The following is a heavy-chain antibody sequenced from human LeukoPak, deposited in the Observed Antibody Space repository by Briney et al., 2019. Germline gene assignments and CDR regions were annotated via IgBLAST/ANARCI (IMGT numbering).Heavy chain of an antibody. CDR1: GYRFPSYW. Sequence: GESLRISCKASGYRFPSYWITWVRQMPGKGLEWMGIIYPGDSDTRYSPSFQGQVTISVDKSINTAYLQWSSLKASDTAMYYCARQEPRGYFDYWGQGTLVTVSS. CDR2: IYPGDSDT. D-gene: IGHD1-14*01. J-gene: IGHJ4*02. CDR3: ARQEPRGYFDY. V-gene: IGHV5-51*01.